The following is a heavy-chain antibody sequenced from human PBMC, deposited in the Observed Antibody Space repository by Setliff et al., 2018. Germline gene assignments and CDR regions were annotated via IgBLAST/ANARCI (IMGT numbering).Heavy chain of an antibody. J-gene: IGHJ4*02. CDR3: AKDVVGYSSTWPKRDYFDS. V-gene: IGHV3-23*03. CDR1: GLTFSSDA. D-gene: IGHD6-13*01. Sequence: GGSLRLSCAASGLTFSSDAMTWVRQTPGKGLEWVSVISSDGSSIYYADSVKGRFTISRDNSKNTLYLQMNSLRAEDTAIYYCAKDVVGYSSTWPKRDYFDSWGQGTLVTVSS. CDR2: ISSDGSSI.